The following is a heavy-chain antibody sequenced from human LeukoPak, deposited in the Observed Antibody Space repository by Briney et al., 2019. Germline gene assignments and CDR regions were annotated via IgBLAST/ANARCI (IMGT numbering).Heavy chain of an antibody. CDR3: AKDQYYYDSRSDY. Sequence: GGSLRLACAASGFTFSSYAMSWVRQAPGKGLEWVSAISGSGGSTYYADSVKGRFTISRDNSKNTLYLQMNSLRAEDTAVYYCAKDQYYYDSRSDYWGQGTLVTVSS. CDR2: ISGSGGST. J-gene: IGHJ4*02. CDR1: GFTFSSYA. D-gene: IGHD3-22*01. V-gene: IGHV3-23*01.